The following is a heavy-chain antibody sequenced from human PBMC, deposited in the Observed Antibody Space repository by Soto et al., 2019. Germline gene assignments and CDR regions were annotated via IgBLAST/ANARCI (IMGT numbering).Heavy chain of an antibody. CDR3: AKDCSGGSCS. Sequence: QVQLVESGGGVVQPGRSLRLSCAASGFTFSSYGMHWVRQAPGKGLEWVAVISYDGSNKYYADSVKGRFTISRDNSKNTLYLQMNSLRAEDMAVYYCAKDCSGGSCSWGQGTLVTVSS. V-gene: IGHV3-30*18. J-gene: IGHJ5*02. CDR1: GFTFSSYG. D-gene: IGHD2-15*01. CDR2: ISYDGSNK.